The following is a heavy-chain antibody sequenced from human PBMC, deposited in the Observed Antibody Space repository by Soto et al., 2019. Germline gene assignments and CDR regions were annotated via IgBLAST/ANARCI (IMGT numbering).Heavy chain of an antibody. Sequence: ASETLSLTCAVSGGSISSYYWSWIRQPPGKGLEWIGYIYYSGSTNYNPSLKSRVTISVDTSKNQFSLKLSSVTAADTAVYYCAAHEYNWFDPWGQGTLVTVSS. CDR1: GGSISSYY. CDR2: IYYSGST. CDR3: AAHEYNWFDP. V-gene: IGHV4-59*12. J-gene: IGHJ5*02.